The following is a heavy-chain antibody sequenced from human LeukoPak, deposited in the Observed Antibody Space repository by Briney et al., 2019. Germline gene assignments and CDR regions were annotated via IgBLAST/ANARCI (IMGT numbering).Heavy chain of an antibody. CDR1: GYSFTSYW. CDR2: IYPGDSDT. D-gene: IGHD5-24*01. CDR3: ARPRDGYNYMFDY. J-gene: IGHJ4*02. Sequence: GEPLKISCKGSGYSFTSYWIGWVRQMPGKGLEWMGIIYPGDSDTRYSPSLQGQVTISADKSISTAYLQWSSLKASDTAMYYCARPRDGYNYMFDYWGQGTLVTVSS. V-gene: IGHV5-51*01.